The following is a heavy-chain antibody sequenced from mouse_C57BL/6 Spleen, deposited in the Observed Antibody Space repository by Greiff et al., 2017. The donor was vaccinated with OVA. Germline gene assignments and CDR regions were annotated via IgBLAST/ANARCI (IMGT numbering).Heavy chain of an antibody. Sequence: EVQRVESGPGLVKPSQTVFLTCTVTGISITTGNYRWSWIRQFPGNKLEWIGYIYYSGTITYNPSLTSRTTITRDTPKNQFFLEMNSLTAEDTATYYCARGGDYDDGAGYYAMDYWGQGTSVTVSS. CDR3: ARGGDYDDGAGYYAMDY. D-gene: IGHD2-4*01. CDR1: GISITTGNYR. V-gene: IGHV3-5*01. CDR2: IYYSGTI. J-gene: IGHJ4*01.